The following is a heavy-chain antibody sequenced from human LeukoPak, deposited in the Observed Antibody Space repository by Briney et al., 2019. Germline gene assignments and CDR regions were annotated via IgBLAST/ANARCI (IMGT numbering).Heavy chain of an antibody. D-gene: IGHD5-18*01. J-gene: IGHJ2*01. CDR3: ARATRGDTTKSFDL. CDR1: GDSVSSNSVA. V-gene: IGHV6-1*01. Sequence: SQTLSLTCAISGDSVSSNSVAWCWIRQSPSRGLEWLGRTYYRSKWYYDYAVSVKSRITIYPDTSKNQFSLQLNSVTPEDTAVYYCARATRGDTTKSFDLWGRGTQVTVSS. CDR2: TYYRSKWYY.